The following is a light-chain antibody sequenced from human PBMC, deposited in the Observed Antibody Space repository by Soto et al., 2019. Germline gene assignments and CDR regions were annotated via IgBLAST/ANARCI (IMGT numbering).Light chain of an antibody. Sequence: SYELTQPPSVSVSPGQTASITCSGDKLGDRYTCWYQQKPGQSPVLVIYQDNKRPSGIPERFSGSNSGNTATLTISGTQAMDEADYYCQAWDSRTVAAFFGGGTKVTVL. J-gene: IGLJ2*01. CDR2: QDN. V-gene: IGLV3-1*01. CDR1: KLGDRY. CDR3: QAWDSRTVAAF.